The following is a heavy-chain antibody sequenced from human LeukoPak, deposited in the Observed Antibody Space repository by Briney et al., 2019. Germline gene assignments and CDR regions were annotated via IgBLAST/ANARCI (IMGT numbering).Heavy chain of an antibody. Sequence: SETLSLTWDVSGGSTSSNNWWSRVRQPPGKGLEWIGEIYHSGSTNYNPSLKSRVTISVDTSKNQSSLKLSSVTAADTAVYYCALSSWEAFDIWGQGTMVTVSS. CDR3: ALSSWEAFDI. CDR2: IYHSGST. V-gene: IGHV4-4*02. CDR1: GGSTSSNNW. J-gene: IGHJ3*02. D-gene: IGHD6-13*01.